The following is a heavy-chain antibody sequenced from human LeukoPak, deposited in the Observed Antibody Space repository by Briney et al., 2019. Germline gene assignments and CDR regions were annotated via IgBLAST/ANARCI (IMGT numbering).Heavy chain of an antibody. CDR2: IYYSGNT. CDR1: GGSISSYY. J-gene: IGHJ4*02. V-gene: IGHV4-59*01. D-gene: IGHD3-22*01. Sequence: SETLSLTCTVSGGSISSYYWSWIRQPPGKGLEWIGYIYYSGNTNYDPSLKSRVTMSIDTSKNQFSLKLSSVTAADTAVYYCARLTYYYDSRGPRFYYFEYRGQGTLVTVSS. CDR3: ARLTYYYDSRGPRFYYFEY.